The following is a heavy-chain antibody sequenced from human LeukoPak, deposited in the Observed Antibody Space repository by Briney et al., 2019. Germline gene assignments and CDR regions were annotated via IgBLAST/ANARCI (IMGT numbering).Heavy chain of an antibody. CDR1: GYSFTSYW. Sequence: GASLRISCKGSGYSFTSYWISWVRQMPGKGLEWMGRIDPSDSYTNYSPSFQGHVTISADKSISTAYLRWSSLKASDTAMYYCARQAVGSSSWYGYAFDIWGQGTMVTVSS. V-gene: IGHV5-10-1*01. CDR2: IDPSDSYT. D-gene: IGHD6-13*01. J-gene: IGHJ3*02. CDR3: ARQAVGSSSWYGYAFDI.